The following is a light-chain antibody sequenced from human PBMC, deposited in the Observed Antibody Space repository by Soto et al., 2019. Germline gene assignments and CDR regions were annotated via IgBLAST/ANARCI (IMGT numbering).Light chain of an antibody. V-gene: IGKV3-20*01. Sequence: EIVLTQSPGTLSLSPGERATLSCRASQSVSSSYLVWYQQKPGQAPRLLIYGASSRATGIPDRFSGSGSGTDFTLTISRLEPEAFAVYYCQQYGSSSMYTFGQGTELEIK. J-gene: IGKJ2*01. CDR3: QQYGSSSMYT. CDR1: QSVSSSY. CDR2: GAS.